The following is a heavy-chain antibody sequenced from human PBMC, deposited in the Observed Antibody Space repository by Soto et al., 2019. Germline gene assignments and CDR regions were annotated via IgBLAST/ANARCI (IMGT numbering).Heavy chain of an antibody. V-gene: IGHV1-69*06. Sequence: QVQLEQSGAEVKKPGSSVKISCKASGGTLSDHGVSWLRQAPGQGLAWVGGTIPVFNTAKYAPKFQGRVTIAADKATNIAYMELVSLRSDDTAFYYCAIGVYGSGNYYTGPSAFDIWGQGTLVIVSS. CDR2: TIPVFNTA. CDR3: AIGVYGSGNYYTGPSAFDI. J-gene: IGHJ3*02. CDR1: GGTLSDHG. D-gene: IGHD3-10*01.